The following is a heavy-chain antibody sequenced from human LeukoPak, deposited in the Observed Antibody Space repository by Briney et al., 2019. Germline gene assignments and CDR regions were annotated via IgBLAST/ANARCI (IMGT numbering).Heavy chain of an antibody. CDR2: ISSSSRTK. V-gene: IGHV3-48*01. D-gene: IGHD4/OR15-4a*01. CDR1: GFTFSRYS. Sequence: PGGSLRLSCAASGFTFSRYSMNWVRQAPGKGLEWVSYISSSSRTKYYADSVKGRFTISRDNSKNTLYLQMNSLRAEDTAVYYCARRAGAYSHPYDYWGQGTLVTVSS. CDR3: ARRAGAYSHPYDY. J-gene: IGHJ4*02.